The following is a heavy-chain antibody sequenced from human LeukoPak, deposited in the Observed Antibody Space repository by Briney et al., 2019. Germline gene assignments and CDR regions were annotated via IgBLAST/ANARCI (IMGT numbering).Heavy chain of an antibody. D-gene: IGHD3-10*01. J-gene: IGHJ5*02. CDR2: ISSSGSTI. CDR3: ARGPYYYGSGSWGGWFDP. V-gene: IGHV3-48*04. Sequence: PGGSLRLSCAASGFTLSSYGMSWVRQAPGKGLEWVSYISSSGSTIYYADSVKGRFTISRDNAKNSLYLQMNSLRAEDTAVYYCARGPYYYGSGSWGGWFDPWGQGTLVTVSS. CDR1: GFTLSSYG.